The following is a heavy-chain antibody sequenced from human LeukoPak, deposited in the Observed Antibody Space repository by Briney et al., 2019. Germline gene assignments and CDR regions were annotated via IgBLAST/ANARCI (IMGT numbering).Heavy chain of an antibody. CDR2: ISYDGSNK. Sequence: GRSLRLSCAASGFTFSSYGMHWVRQAPGKGLEWVAVISYDGSNKYYADSVKGRFTISRDNSKNTLYLQMNSLRAEDTAVYYCAKDGSYGFDCWGQGTLVTVSS. CDR1: GFTFSSYG. V-gene: IGHV3-30*18. D-gene: IGHD5-18*01. CDR3: AKDGSYGFDC. J-gene: IGHJ4*02.